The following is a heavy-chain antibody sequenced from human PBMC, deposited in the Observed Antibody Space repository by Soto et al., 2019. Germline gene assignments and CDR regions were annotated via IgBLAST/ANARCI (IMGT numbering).Heavy chain of an antibody. CDR3: ARNSLALRKNNWFEP. V-gene: IGHV4-39*01. J-gene: IGHJ5*02. CDR1: GDSIISSDFY. D-gene: IGHD3-3*02. CDR2: IFYLGSS. Sequence: LSLTCTVSGDSIISSDFYWGWVRQPPGKGLEWIGSIFYLGSSYYNPSLKSRVTMSVDTSKNQFSLRLRSVTAADTALYFCARNSLALRKNNWFEPWGQGIMVTVSS.